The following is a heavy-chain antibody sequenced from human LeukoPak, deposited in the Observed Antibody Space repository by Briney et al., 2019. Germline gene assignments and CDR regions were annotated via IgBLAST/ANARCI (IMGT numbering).Heavy chain of an antibody. CDR2: ISSSSNTI. V-gene: IGHV3-48*01. D-gene: IGHD2-15*01. CDR3: ARILLAAGAFDI. CDR1: GFTFSSYS. J-gene: IGHJ3*02. Sequence: PGGSLRLSCAASGFTFSSYSMNWVRQAPGKGLEWVSYISSSSNTIYYADSVKGRFTISRDNAKNSLYLQMNSLRAEDTAVYYCARILLAAGAFDIWGQGTMVTVSS.